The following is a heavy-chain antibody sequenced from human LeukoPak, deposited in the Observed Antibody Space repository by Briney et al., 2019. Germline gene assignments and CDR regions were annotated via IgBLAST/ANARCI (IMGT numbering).Heavy chain of an antibody. V-gene: IGHV1-3*01. D-gene: IGHD2-2*01. CDR2: INAGNGDT. CDR1: GYTFTSYA. CDR3: ARGYCSSTSCQYYFDY. Sequence: ASVKVSCKASGYTFTSYAIHWVRQAPGQRLEWLGWINAGNGDTKYSQRFQGRVTITRGTSATTAYMELTSLRSEDTAVYYCARGYCSSTSCQYYFDYWGQGTLVTVSS. J-gene: IGHJ4*02.